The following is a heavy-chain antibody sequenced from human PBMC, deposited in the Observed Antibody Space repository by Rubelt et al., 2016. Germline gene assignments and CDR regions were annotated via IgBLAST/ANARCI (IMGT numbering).Heavy chain of an antibody. J-gene: IGHJ4*02. CDR3: ARDTSVVVAATRVFDY. CDR2: IYYSGST. CDR1: GGSFSGYY. D-gene: IGHD2-15*01. V-gene: IGHV4-34*01. Sequence: QVQLQQWGAGLLKPSETLSLTCAVYGGSFSGYYWGWIRQPPGKGLEWIGRIYYSGSTYYNPSLKSRVTISVDTAKNQFSLKLSSVTAADTAVYYCARDTSVVVAATRVFDYWGQGTLVTVSS.